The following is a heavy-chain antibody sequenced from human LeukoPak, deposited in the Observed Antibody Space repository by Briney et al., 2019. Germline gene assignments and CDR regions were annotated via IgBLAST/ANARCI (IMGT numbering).Heavy chain of an antibody. CDR1: GGSLSGYY. CDR2: IYTSGST. V-gene: IGHV4-4*07. J-gene: IGHJ3*02. D-gene: IGHD1/OR15-1a*01. Sequence: PLETLSLSPALSGGSLSGYYWSSVCAPAGKGLEWVWRIYTSGSTNYHTSLKSRVTMSVDTSKNQFSLKLSSVTAADTAVYYCARDPVAFGNNDAFDIWGQGTMVTVSS. CDR3: ARDPVAFGNNDAFDI.